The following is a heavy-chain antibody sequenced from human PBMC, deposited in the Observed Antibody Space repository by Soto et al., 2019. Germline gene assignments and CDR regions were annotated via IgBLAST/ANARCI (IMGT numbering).Heavy chain of an antibody. Sequence: PGGSLRLSCAASGFTFSSYAMSWVRQAPGKGLEWVSAISGSGGSTYYADSVKGRFTISRDNSKNTLYLQMNSLRAEDTAVYYCAKVQTSCYNLCYYYGMDVWGQGTTVTVSS. CDR3: AKVQTSCYNLCYYYGMDV. CDR1: GFTFSSYA. V-gene: IGHV3-23*01. D-gene: IGHD2-2*02. J-gene: IGHJ6*02. CDR2: ISGSGGST.